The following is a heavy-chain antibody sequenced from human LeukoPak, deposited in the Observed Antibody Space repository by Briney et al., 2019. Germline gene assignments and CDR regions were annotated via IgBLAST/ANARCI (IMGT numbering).Heavy chain of an antibody. Sequence: ASETLSLTCTVSGGSISSYYWSWIRQPPGKGLEWIGYIYYSGSTNYNPSLKSRVTISVDTSKNQFSLKLSSVTAADTAVYYCASLVGCNSNWYFDLWGRGTLVTVSS. CDR1: GGSISSYY. CDR2: IYYSGST. CDR3: ASLVGCNSNWYFDL. D-gene: IGHD4-4*01. V-gene: IGHV4-59*08. J-gene: IGHJ2*01.